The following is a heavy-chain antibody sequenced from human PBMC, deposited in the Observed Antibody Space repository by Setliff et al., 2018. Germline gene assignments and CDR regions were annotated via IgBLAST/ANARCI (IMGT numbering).Heavy chain of an antibody. Sequence: GGSLRLSCAASGFTFSNHWMTWVRQAPGKGLEWVANIKQDGSDKYYVGSVKGRFTISRDNAKNSLYLQMSSLRAEDTAVYYCARWTARAVDYWGQGTLVPVSS. CDR1: GFTFSNHW. CDR2: IKQDGSDK. J-gene: IGHJ4*02. CDR3: ARWTARAVDY. D-gene: IGHD6-6*01. V-gene: IGHV3-7*03.